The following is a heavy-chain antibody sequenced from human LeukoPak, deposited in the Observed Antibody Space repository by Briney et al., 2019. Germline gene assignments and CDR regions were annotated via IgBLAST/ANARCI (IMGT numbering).Heavy chain of an antibody. CDR2: ISAYNGNT. D-gene: IGHD4-11*01. J-gene: IGHJ5*02. CDR1: GYTFTSYG. V-gene: IGHV1-18*01. CDR3: AADHDYSLSYDSYGPLDA. Sequence: ASVKVSCKASGYTFTSYGISWVRQAPGQGLEWMGWISAYNGNTNYAQKLQGRVTMTTDTSTSTAYMELSSLRSEDTAVYYCAADHDYSLSYDSYGPLDAWGQGTLVTVSS.